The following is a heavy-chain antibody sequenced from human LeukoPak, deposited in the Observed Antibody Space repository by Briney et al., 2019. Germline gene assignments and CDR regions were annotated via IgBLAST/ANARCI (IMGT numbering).Heavy chain of an antibody. J-gene: IGHJ4*02. CDR1: GFTFDDYA. Sequence: GGSLRLSCEASGFTFDDYAMNWVRQTPGKGLEWVSLISWDGDRTYYADSVKGRFTISRDNSKNSLYLQMNSLRAEDTALYYCAKDTLSATTGRADYFDSWGQGTLVTVSS. V-gene: IGHV3-43D*03. CDR2: ISWDGDRT. CDR3: AKDTLSATTGRADYFDS. D-gene: IGHD1-1*01.